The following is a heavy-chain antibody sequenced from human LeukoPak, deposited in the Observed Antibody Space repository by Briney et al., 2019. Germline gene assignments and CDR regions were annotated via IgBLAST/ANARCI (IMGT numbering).Heavy chain of an antibody. J-gene: IGHJ2*01. V-gene: IGHV3-23*01. CDR2: ISGSGGHA. D-gene: IGHD1-26*01. Sequence: GGSLRLSCAASGFTFSSYAMNWVRQAPGKGLEWVSAISGSGGHAYYADSVKGRFTISRDSSKNTLFLHMNTLRAEDTAIYYCAKDRTVGASYWYFDLWGRGTLVTVSS. CDR3: AKDRTVGASYWYFDL. CDR1: GFTFSSYA.